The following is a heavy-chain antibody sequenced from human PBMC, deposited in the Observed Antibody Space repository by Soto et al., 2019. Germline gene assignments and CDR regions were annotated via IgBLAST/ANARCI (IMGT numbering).Heavy chain of an antibody. Sequence: PSETLSLTCSVFGGSISRNYWSWIRQPAGKRLEWIGRIYKNGTTDYNPSLESRVTMSVDPSKNRNSLKLSSATAADTAIYYCARGLYCGDECYFAYWGQGILATVSS. CDR1: GGSISRNY. D-gene: IGHD2-21*01. CDR2: IYKNGTT. V-gene: IGHV4-4*07. J-gene: IGHJ4*02. CDR3: ARGLYCGDECYFAY.